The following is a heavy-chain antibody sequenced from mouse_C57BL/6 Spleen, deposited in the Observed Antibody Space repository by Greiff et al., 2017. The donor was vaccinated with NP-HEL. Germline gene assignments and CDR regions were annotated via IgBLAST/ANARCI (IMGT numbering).Heavy chain of an antibody. CDR3: ARPYDYDDAMDY. D-gene: IGHD2-4*01. J-gene: IGHJ4*01. CDR1: GYTFTSYW. Sequence: QVQLQQSGAELVKPGASVKLSCKASGYTFTSYWMHWVKQRPGQGLEWIGMIHPNSGSTNYNEKFKSKATLTVDKSSSTAYMQLSSLTSEDSAVYYCARPYDYDDAMDYWGQGTSVTVSS. CDR2: IHPNSGST. V-gene: IGHV1-64*01.